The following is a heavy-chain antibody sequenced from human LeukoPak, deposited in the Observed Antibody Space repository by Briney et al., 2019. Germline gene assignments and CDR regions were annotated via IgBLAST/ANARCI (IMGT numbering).Heavy chain of an antibody. CDR1: GGSISPYY. J-gene: IGHJ4*02. V-gene: IGHV4-59*01. CDR3: ARSEYQLPPDY. Sequence: SETLSLTCTVSGGSISPYYWYWIRQPPGKGLEWIGDIYHSGATNHNPSLKSRVTISVDRSKNQFSLKLSSVTAADTAVYYCARSEYQLPPDYWGQGTLVTVSS. D-gene: IGHD2-2*01. CDR2: IYHSGAT.